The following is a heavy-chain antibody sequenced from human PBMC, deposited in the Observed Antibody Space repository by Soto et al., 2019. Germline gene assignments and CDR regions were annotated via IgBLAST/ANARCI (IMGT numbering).Heavy chain of an antibody. J-gene: IGHJ5*02. CDR3: ARGRTWSIRWFDP. CDR2: INHSGST. V-gene: IGHV4-34*01. D-gene: IGHD3-3*01. Sequence: QVQLQQWGAGLLKPSETLSLICAVYGGSFSGYYWSWIRQPPGKGLEWIGEINHSGSTNYNPSLKSRVTISVDTSKNQFSLKLSSVTAADTAVYYCARGRTWSIRWFDPWGQGTLVTVSS. CDR1: GGSFSGYY.